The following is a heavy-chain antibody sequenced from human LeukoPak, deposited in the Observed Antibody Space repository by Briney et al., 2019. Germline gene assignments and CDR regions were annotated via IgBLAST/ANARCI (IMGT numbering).Heavy chain of an antibody. CDR3: ARTGRSSLKYYYYGMDV. Sequence: ASVKVSCKASGYTFTSYDINWVRQATGQGLEWMGWMNPNSGNTGYAQKFQGGVTMTRNTSISAAYMELSSLRSEDTAVYYCARTGRSSLKYYYYGMDVWGQGTTVAVSS. V-gene: IGHV1-8*01. CDR2: MNPNSGNT. D-gene: IGHD2-2*01. J-gene: IGHJ6*02. CDR1: GYTFTSYD.